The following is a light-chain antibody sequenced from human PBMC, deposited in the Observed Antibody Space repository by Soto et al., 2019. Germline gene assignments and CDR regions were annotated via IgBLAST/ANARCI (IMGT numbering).Light chain of an antibody. Sequence: EIVLTQSPATLSLSPGERATLSCRASQSLSSYLAWYQQKPGQAPRLLIYDASSRATGIPARFSGSGSGTDFTLTISSLEPEDFAVYYCQQRGYTFGQGTKLEIK. CDR2: DAS. CDR3: QQRGYT. J-gene: IGKJ2*01. V-gene: IGKV3-11*01. CDR1: QSLSSY.